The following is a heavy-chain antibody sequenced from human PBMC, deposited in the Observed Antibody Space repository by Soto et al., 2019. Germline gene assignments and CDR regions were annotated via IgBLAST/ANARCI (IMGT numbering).Heavy chain of an antibody. CDR3: AADLPDWGAYAFDY. CDR2: IKGKNNGGTI. Sequence: GGSLRLSCAASGFIFNTACMNWVRQTPGKGLEWVGRIKGKNNGGTIDYAAPVKGRFTISRDDSQNTVYLEMNSLKTEDTAIYYCAADLPDWGAYAFDYWGQGNLVTVSS. V-gene: IGHV3-15*07. J-gene: IGHJ4*02. D-gene: IGHD3-16*01. CDR1: GFIFNTAC.